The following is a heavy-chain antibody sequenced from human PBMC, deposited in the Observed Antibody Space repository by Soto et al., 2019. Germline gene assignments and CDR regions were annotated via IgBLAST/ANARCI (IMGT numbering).Heavy chain of an antibody. CDR2: ISYDGSNK. CDR3: AKAPKSPGIAVAGGIDY. J-gene: IGHJ4*02. D-gene: IGHD6-19*01. V-gene: IGHV3-30*18. Sequence: GGSLRLSCAASGFTFSSYGMHWVRQAPGKGLEWVAVISYDGSNKYYADSVKGRFTISRDNSKNTLYLQMNSLRAEDTAVYYCAKAPKSPGIAVAGGIDYWGQGTLVTVSS. CDR1: GFTFSSYG.